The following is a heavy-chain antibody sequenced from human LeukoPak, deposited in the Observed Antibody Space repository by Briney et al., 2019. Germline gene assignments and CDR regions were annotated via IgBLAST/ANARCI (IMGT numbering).Heavy chain of an antibody. V-gene: IGHV1-2*02. J-gene: IGHJ4*02. CDR3: AGAGDYYDSSGYYNFDY. CDR2: INPNSGGT. CDR1: GYTFTGYY. Sequence: GASVKVSCKASGYTFTGYYMHWVRQAPGQGLEWMGWINPNSGGTNYAQKFQGRVTMTRDTSISTAYMELSRLRSDDTAVYYCAGAGDYYDSSGYYNFDYWGQGTLVTVSS. D-gene: IGHD3-22*01.